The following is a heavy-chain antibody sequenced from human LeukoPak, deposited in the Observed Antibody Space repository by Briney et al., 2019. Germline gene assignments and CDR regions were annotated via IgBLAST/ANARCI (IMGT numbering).Heavy chain of an antibody. J-gene: IGHJ4*02. CDR3: ARVYGGGSCGSFDY. D-gene: IGHD2-15*01. V-gene: IGHV1-2*02. Sequence: ASVKVSCEASGYTFTGYYMHWVRQAPGQGLEWMGWINPNSGGTNYAQKFQGRVTMTRDTSISTAYMELSRLRSDDTAVYYCARVYGGGSCGSFDYWGQGTLVTVSS. CDR2: INPNSGGT. CDR1: GYTFTGYY.